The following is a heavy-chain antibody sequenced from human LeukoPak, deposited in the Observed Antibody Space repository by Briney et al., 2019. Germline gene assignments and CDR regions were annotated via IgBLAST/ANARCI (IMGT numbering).Heavy chain of an antibody. V-gene: IGHV4-34*01. J-gene: IGHJ4*02. Sequence: SETLSLTCAVYGGSFSGYYWSWIRQPPGKGLEWIGEINHSGSTNYNPSLKSRVTISVDTSKNQFSLKLSSVTAADTAVYYCARRSAAAGTRVRYWGQGTLVTVSS. CDR1: GGSFSGYY. CDR2: INHSGST. CDR3: ARRSAAAGTRVRY. D-gene: IGHD6-13*01.